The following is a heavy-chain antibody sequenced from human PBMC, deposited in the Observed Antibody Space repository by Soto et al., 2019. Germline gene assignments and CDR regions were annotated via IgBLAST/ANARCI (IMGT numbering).Heavy chain of an antibody. CDR2: ISAYNGNT. CDR3: ARALSACLVDY. D-gene: IGHD3-16*01. Sequence: QVQLVQSGAEMKKPGASVKVSCKASGYTFTSYGISWVRQAPGQGLEWMGWISAYNGNTNYALMVPVRVTMTTDTPASTAYMKLRSPTSDDTAVYYCARALSACLVDYWGQGTLVTVSS. V-gene: IGHV1-18*01. CDR1: GYTFTSYG. J-gene: IGHJ4*02.